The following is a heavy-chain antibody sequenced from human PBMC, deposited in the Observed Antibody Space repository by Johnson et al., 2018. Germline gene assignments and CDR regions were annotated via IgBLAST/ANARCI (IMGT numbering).Heavy chain of an antibody. CDR2: ISYDGSNK. CDR1: GFTFSSYG. CDR3: AKAGSRNSYYYGMDV. Sequence: QVQLVQSGGGVVQPGRSLRLSCAGSGFTFSSYGMHWVRQAPGKGLERVAVISYDGSNKYYADSVKGRFTISSYNSKNTLYLQMNGLRAEDTAVYYCAKAGSRNSYYYGMDVWGQGTTVTVSS. V-gene: IGHV3-30*18. J-gene: IGHJ6*02.